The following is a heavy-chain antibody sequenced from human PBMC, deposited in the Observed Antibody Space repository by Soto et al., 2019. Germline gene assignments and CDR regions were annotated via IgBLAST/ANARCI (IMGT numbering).Heavy chain of an antibody. CDR2: IIPIFGTA. V-gene: IGHV1-69*13. D-gene: IGHD2-21*02. Sequence: SVKVSCKASGGTFSSYAISWVRQAPGQGLEWMGGIIPIFGTANYAQKFQGRVTITADESTSTAYMELSSLRSEDTAVYYCAREPDCGGDCSPGRVLLYGMDVWGQGTTVTVSS. CDR3: AREPDCGGDCSPGRVLLYGMDV. CDR1: GGTFSSYA. J-gene: IGHJ6*02.